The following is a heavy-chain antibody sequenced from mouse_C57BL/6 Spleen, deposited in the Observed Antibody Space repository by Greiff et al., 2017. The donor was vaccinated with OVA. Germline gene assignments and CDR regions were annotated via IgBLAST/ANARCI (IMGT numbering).Heavy chain of an antibody. V-gene: IGHV1-72*01. CDR1: GYTFTSYW. D-gene: IGHD2-4*01. Sequence: QVQLQQPGAELVKPGASVKLSCKASGYTFTSYWMHWVKQRPGRGLEWIGRIDTNSGGTKYNEKFKSKATLTVDKPSSTAYMQISSLTSEDSAVYYCAMIYYDYDENYWGQGTTLTVSS. J-gene: IGHJ2*01. CDR3: AMIYYDYDENY. CDR2: IDTNSGGT.